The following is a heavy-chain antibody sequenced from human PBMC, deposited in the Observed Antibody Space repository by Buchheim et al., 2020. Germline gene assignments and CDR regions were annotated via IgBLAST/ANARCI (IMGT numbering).Heavy chain of an antibody. Sequence: QVQLVESGGGLVKPGGSLRLSCVGSGFTFSDSYMGWIRQAPGKGLEWISYISSSGRREDYADSVKGRFTISRDYAKNSLYLDMNRLRPEDTAIYYCARDPGDYGDYGFDYWGQGAL. J-gene: IGHJ4*02. D-gene: IGHD4-17*01. CDR2: ISSSGRRE. V-gene: IGHV3-11*01. CDR3: ARDPGDYGDYGFDY. CDR1: GFTFSDSY.